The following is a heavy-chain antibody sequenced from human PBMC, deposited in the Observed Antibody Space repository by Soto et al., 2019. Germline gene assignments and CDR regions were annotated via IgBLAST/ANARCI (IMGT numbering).Heavy chain of an antibody. CDR2: IIPIFGTA. V-gene: IGHV1-69*01. CDR3: ARVPSSSWYVGGMDV. J-gene: IGHJ6*02. CDR1: GGTFSSYA. D-gene: IGHD6-13*01. Sequence: QVQLVQSGAEVKKPGSSVKVSCKASGGTFSSYAISWVRQAPGQGLEWMGGIIPIFGTANYAQKFQGRVTITADESTSTAYMELRSLRPEDTAVYYCARVPSSSWYVGGMDVWGQGTTVTVSS.